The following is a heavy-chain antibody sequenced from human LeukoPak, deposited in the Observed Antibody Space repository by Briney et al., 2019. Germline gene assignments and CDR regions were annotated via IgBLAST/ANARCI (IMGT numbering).Heavy chain of an antibody. D-gene: IGHD2-2*02. J-gene: IGHJ5*02. V-gene: IGHV3-30-3*01. Sequence: GGSLRLSCAASGFTFTNYTMHWVRQAPGTGLEWAAVISYDGNNKYYADSVKGRFTISRDNSKNTLYLQMNSLRAEDTAIYYCARAYCSSPSCYNEDWFDPWGQGTLVTVSS. CDR1: GFTFTNYT. CDR3: ARAYCSSPSCYNEDWFDP. CDR2: ISYDGNNK.